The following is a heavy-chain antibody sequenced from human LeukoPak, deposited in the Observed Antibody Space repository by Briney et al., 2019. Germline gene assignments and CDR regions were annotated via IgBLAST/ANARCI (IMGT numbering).Heavy chain of an antibody. Sequence: ASVKVSCKASGGTVSSYEINWVRQAPGQGLEWMGGIIPIFGTANYAQKFQGRVTITADESTSTAYMELSSLRSEDTAVYYCARDRAARRAFDIWGQGTMVTVSS. CDR2: IIPIFGTA. J-gene: IGHJ3*02. V-gene: IGHV1-69*13. CDR3: ARDRAARRAFDI. CDR1: GGTVSSYE. D-gene: IGHD6-6*01.